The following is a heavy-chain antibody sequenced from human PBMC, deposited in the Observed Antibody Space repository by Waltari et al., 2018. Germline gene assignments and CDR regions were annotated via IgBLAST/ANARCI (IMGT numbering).Heavy chain of an antibody. CDR2: ISTSSSYI. CDR3: VRGRIGTTQSGDWFDP. V-gene: IGHV3-21*02. CDR1: GLSFNSYS. J-gene: IGHJ5*02. D-gene: IGHD1-7*01. Sequence: VQLVESGGGLVKPGGSLRLSCEGSGLSFNSYSLHWVRQAPGKGMEWISSISTSSSYIFYVDSGKGRFTSSRDNAKNSLYLQMNSLRAEDTAMYYCVRGRIGTTQSGDWFDPWGQGTLVTVSS.